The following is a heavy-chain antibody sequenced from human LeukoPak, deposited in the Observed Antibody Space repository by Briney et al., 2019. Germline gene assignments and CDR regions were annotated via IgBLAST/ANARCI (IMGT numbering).Heavy chain of an antibody. D-gene: IGHD2-2*02. CDR2: IRYDGGDK. CDR3: AKNYCSSTSCYSYYMDV. CDR1: GFSFSTFG. Sequence: GSLRLSCAASGFSFSTFGMHWVHQAPGKGLEWVAFIRYDGGDKNFANSVKGRFTIFRDNSRNTLYLQMNAVRAEDTALYYCAKNYCSSTSCYSYYMDVWGKGTTVTVSS. J-gene: IGHJ6*03. V-gene: IGHV3-30*02.